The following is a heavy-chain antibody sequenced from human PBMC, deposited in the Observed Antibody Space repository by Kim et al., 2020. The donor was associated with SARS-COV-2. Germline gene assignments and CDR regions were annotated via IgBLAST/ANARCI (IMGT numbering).Heavy chain of an antibody. J-gene: IGHJ4*02. Sequence: ASVKVSCKASGYTFTSYAMNWVRQAPGQGLEWMGWINTNTGNPTYAQGFTGRFVFSLDTSVSTAYLQISSLKAEDTAVYYCARDAGIRPLLSFVQWGQGTLVTVSS. CDR3: ARDAGIRPLLSFVQ. CDR2: INTNTGNP. CDR1: GYTFTSYA. V-gene: IGHV7-4-1*02. D-gene: IGHD6-13*01.